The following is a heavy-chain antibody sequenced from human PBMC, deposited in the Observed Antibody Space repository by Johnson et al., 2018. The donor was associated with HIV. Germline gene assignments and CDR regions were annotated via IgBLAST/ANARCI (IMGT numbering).Heavy chain of an antibody. J-gene: IGHJ3*02. D-gene: IGHD3-3*01. V-gene: IGHV3-30*18. CDR1: GFTFNIYG. Sequence: QVQLVESAGGVVQPGRSLRLSCAASGFTFNIYGMHWVRQAPGKGLEWVATISYDGRNKFYADSVKGRFTISRDNSKNTLHLLMNSLRAEDTAVYYCAKDAGNDFRGLGAFDIWGQGTKVTVSS. CDR2: ISYDGRNK. CDR3: AKDAGNDFRGLGAFDI.